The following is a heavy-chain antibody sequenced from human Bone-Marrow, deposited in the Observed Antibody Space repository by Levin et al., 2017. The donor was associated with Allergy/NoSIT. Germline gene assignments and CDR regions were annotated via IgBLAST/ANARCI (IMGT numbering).Heavy chain of an antibody. Sequence: GGSLRLSCAASGFTFSTFAMSWVRQAPGKGLEWVSGISGSGVRIEYADSVKGRFTMSRDNSKNTLYLQMHSLRAEDTAVYYCAKYTSGQWLEASDYWGQGTLVTVSS. D-gene: IGHD6-19*01. CDR3: AKYTSGQWLEASDY. V-gene: IGHV3-23*01. J-gene: IGHJ4*02. CDR1: GFTFSTFA. CDR2: ISGSGVRI.